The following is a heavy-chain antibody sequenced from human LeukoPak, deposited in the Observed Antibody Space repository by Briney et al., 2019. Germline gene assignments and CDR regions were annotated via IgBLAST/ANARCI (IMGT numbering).Heavy chain of an antibody. CDR2: IYHSGST. V-gene: IGHV4-38-2*02. CDR1: GYSISSGYY. D-gene: IGHD5-12*01. CDR3: ARHRATVIPYYYYMDV. J-gene: IGHJ6*03. Sequence: SETLSLTCTVSGYSISSGYYWGWIRQPPGKGLEWIGSIYHSGSTYYNPSLKSRVTISVDTSKNQFSLKLSSVTAADTAVYYCARHRATVIPYYYYMDVWGKGTTVTISS.